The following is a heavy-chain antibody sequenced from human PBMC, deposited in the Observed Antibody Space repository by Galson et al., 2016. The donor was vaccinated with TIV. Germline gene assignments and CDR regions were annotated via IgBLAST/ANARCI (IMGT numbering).Heavy chain of an antibody. D-gene: IGHD3-22*01. CDR1: GLTFSIFA. CDR3: TKVPSSGFSYYYGLDV. Sequence: SLRLSCAASGLTFSIFAMTWVRQAPGMGLEWVSAISGGGGSTYYADSVKGRFTVSRDNSKNTVFLQMNSLRAEDAAVYYCTKVPSSGFSYYYGLDVWGQGTTVTVA. J-gene: IGHJ6*02. CDR2: ISGGGGST. V-gene: IGHV3-23*01.